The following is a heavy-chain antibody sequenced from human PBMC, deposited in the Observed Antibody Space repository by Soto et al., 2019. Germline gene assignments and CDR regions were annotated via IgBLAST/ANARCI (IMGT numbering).Heavy chain of an antibody. CDR3: ARLGYCSSTSCYTGGRGAAYYYYGMDV. D-gene: IGHD2-2*02. CDR2: IDPSDSYT. J-gene: IGHJ6*02. V-gene: IGHV5-10-1*01. CDR1: GYSFTSYW. Sequence: PGESLKISCKGSGYSFTSYWISWVRQMPGKGLKWMGRIDPSDSYTNYSPSFQGHVTISADKSISTAYLQWSSLKASDTAMYHCARLGYCSSTSCYTGGRGAAYYYYGMDVWGQRTTVTVSS.